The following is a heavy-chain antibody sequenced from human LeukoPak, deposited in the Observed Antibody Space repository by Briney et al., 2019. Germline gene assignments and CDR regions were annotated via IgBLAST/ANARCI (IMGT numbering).Heavy chain of an antibody. Sequence: SETLSLTCTVSGGSVSSGSYYWSWIRQPPGKGLEWIGYIYYSGSTIYNPSLKSRVTISVDTSKNQFSLKLSSVTAAGTAVYYCARELELVWFDPWGQGTLVTVSS. V-gene: IGHV4-61*01. CDR3: ARELELVWFDP. CDR1: GGSVSSGSYY. J-gene: IGHJ5*02. D-gene: IGHD1-7*01. CDR2: IYYSGST.